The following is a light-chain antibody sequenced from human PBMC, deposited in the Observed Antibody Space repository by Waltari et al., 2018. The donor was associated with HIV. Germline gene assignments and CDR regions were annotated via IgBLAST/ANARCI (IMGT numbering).Light chain of an antibody. CDR3: SSYTNRNTVL. CDR2: DGS. CDR1: SSDIGYYNY. Sequence: QSALTQPASVSGSPGQSITISCTGTSSDIGYYNYVSWYQQNPGKAPKLMIYDGSERPSVVSDGFSGSKSGNTAALTISGLQAEDEADYYCSSYTNRNTVLFGGGTRLTVL. J-gene: IGLJ2*01. V-gene: IGLV2-14*01.